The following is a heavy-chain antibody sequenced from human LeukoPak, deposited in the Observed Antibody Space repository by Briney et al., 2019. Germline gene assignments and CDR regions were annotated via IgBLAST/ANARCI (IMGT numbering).Heavy chain of an antibody. D-gene: IGHD2-2*02. V-gene: IGHV3-74*01. J-gene: IGHJ4*02. CDR3: AKVVAGNTDYYFDY. Sequence: PGGSLRLSCAASGFTFTTYWMHWVRQAPGKGLVWVSHINSDGSITSYADSVKGRFTISRDNSKNTVYLQMRNLRVEHTAVYYCAKVVAGNTDYYFDYWGQGILVAVSS. CDR2: INSDGSIT. CDR1: GFTFTTYW.